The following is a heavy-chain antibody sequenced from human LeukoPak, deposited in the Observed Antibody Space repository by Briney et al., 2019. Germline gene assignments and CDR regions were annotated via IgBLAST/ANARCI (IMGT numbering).Heavy chain of an antibody. J-gene: IGHJ4*02. CDR1: GFSINNYW. V-gene: IGHV3-7*03. CDR3: AKRLVYTGNYGTRFDN. D-gene: IGHD1-26*01. Sequence: GGSLRLSCAASGFSINNYWMSWARQAPGKGLEWVANIKGDGSEKYYVDSVKGRFTISRDDSKNTLYLQMNSLRAEDTAVYYCAKRLVYTGNYGTRFDNWGQGTVVTVSS. CDR2: IKGDGSEK.